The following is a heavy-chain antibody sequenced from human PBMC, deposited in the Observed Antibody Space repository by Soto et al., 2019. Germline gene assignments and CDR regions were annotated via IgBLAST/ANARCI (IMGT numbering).Heavy chain of an antibody. J-gene: IGHJ4*02. Sequence: GXXLQMPGKGLEWMGIIYPGDSDTRYSPSFQGQVTISADKSISTAYLQWSSLKASDTAMYYCARSPSPALLWFGGYWGQGTLVTVSS. CDR2: IYPGDSDT. D-gene: IGHD3-10*01. V-gene: IGHV5-51*01. CDR3: ARSPSPALLWFGGY.